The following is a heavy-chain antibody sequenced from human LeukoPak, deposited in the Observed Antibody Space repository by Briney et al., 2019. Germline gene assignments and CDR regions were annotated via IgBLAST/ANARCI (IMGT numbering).Heavy chain of an antibody. V-gene: IGHV4-59*01. CDR1: GGSISSYY. D-gene: IGHD2-2*01. Sequence: PSETLSLTCTVSGGSISSYYWSWIRQPPGKGLEWIGYIYYSGSTNYSPSLKSRVTISVDTSKNQFSLKLSSVTAADTAVYYCARGGLPAAPNGDDYWGQGTLVTVSS. CDR2: IYYSGST. J-gene: IGHJ4*02. CDR3: ARGGLPAAPNGDDY.